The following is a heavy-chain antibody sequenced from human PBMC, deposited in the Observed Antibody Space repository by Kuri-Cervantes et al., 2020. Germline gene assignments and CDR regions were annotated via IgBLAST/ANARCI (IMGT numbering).Heavy chain of an antibody. Sequence: RTLSLTCAASGFTFSSYGMHWVRQAPGKGLEWVAVISYDGSNKYYADSVKGRFTISRDNSKNTLYLQMNSLRAEDTAVYYCAKDLRRTDGYSSSWYGMDVWGQGTTVTVSS. CDR3: AKDLRRTDGYSSSWYGMDV. J-gene: IGHJ6*02. D-gene: IGHD6-13*01. CDR1: GFTFSSYG. V-gene: IGHV3-30*18. CDR2: ISYDGSNK.